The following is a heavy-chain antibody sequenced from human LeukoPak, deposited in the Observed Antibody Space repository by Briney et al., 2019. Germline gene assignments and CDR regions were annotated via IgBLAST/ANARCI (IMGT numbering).Heavy chain of an antibody. J-gene: IGHJ4*02. CDR1: GYRFTELS. Sequence: ASVKVSCKVSGYRFTELSSDWVRQAPGKGLGWLGGFDLVHGDTIYAQKLQGRVTMTEDTSTDTSYMELSSLGSEDTAVYFCTAGRAYSLLDFWGQGTLVIVSS. CDR3: TAGRAYSLLDF. V-gene: IGHV1-24*01. CDR2: FDLVHGDT. D-gene: IGHD5-18*01.